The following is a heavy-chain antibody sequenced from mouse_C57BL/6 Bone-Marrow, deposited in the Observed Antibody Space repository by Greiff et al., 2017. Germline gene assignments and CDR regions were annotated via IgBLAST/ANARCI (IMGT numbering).Heavy chain of an antibody. J-gene: IGHJ4*01. CDR2: IDPSDSYT. CDR1: GYTFTSYW. Sequence: QVQLQQPGAELVKPGASVKLSCKASGYTFTSYWMQWVKQRPGQGLEWIGEIDPSDSYTNYNQKVKGKATLTVDTSSSTAYMQLSSLTSEDSAVYYCAKHPMDYWGQGTSVTVSS. V-gene: IGHV1-50*01. CDR3: AKHPMDY.